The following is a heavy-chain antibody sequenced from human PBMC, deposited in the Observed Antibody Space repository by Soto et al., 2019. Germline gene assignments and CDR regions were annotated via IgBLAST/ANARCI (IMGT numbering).Heavy chain of an antibody. CDR1: GFIFNNYA. CDR3: ATAGNYDSSGRDF. CDR2: ISANSGNT. V-gene: IGHV1-18*04. J-gene: IGHJ4*02. D-gene: IGHD3-22*01. Sequence: ASVKVSCKAFGFIFNNYAISWVRQAPGQGLEWMGWISANSGNTNYAQKLQGRVTMTTDTSTSTAYMELRSLRSDDTAVCLCATAGNYDSSGRDFWGQGTLVTVSS.